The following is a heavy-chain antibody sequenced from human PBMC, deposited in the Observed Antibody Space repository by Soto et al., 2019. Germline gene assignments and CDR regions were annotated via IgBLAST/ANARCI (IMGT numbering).Heavy chain of an antibody. J-gene: IGHJ3*02. D-gene: IGHD3-22*01. CDR1: GGTFSSYA. CDR2: IIPIFGTA. Sequence: QVQLVQSGAEVKKPGSSVKVSCKASGGTFSSYAISWVRQAPGQGLEWMGGIIPIFGTANYAQKFQGRVTITADKSTRTAYMGVSSLRSEDTAVYYCARSPITMIVVGRGAFDIWGQGTMVTVSS. V-gene: IGHV1-69*06. CDR3: ARSPITMIVVGRGAFDI.